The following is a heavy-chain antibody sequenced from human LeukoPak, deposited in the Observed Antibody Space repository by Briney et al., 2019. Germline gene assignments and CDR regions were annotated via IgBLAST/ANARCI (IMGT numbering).Heavy chain of an antibody. CDR1: GFTFSSHG. J-gene: IGHJ4*02. CDR3: AKDVGGLLAKHYLDY. CDR2: IRYDGSSK. V-gene: IGHV3-30*02. Sequence: GGSLRLSCVASGFTFSSHGIRRGRDGPFKGEERAAFIRYDGSSKCNADSVKGRFTISRDNSKNTVYLQMSSLRADDTAVYYCAKDVGGLLAKHYLDYWGQGTLITVSS. D-gene: IGHD1-26*01.